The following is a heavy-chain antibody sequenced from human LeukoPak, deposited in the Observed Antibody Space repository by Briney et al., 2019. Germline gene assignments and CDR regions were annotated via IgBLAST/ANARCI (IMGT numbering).Heavy chain of an antibody. CDR3: ARAYCGGDCLKEYYYGMDV. J-gene: IGHJ6*02. Sequence: GGSLRLSCAASGYTFNNYAMSWVRQTPGKGLEWVSTISGSGGSTYYTDSVKGRFTISRDNSKNTLYVRMNSLRAEDTAVYYCARAYCGGDCLKEYYYGMDVWGQGTTVTVSS. V-gene: IGHV3-23*01. CDR1: GYTFNNYA. D-gene: IGHD2-21*02. CDR2: ISGSGGST.